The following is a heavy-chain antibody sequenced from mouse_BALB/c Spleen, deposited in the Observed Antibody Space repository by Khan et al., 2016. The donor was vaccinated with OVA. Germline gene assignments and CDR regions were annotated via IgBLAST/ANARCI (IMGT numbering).Heavy chain of an antibody. Sequence: QLEESGGGLVQPGGSRKLSCVASGFTFRSFGMHWVRQAPGKGLEWVAYISGYSSTIYYTDTLKGRFAISRDTPKNTLFLQITSLRSEDMAMYYCARSYFYGYYFDQWGQGTTLTVSS. J-gene: IGHJ2*01. CDR1: GFTFRSFG. CDR2: ISGYSSTI. CDR3: ARSYFYGYYFDQ. D-gene: IGHD1-1*01. V-gene: IGHV5-17*02.